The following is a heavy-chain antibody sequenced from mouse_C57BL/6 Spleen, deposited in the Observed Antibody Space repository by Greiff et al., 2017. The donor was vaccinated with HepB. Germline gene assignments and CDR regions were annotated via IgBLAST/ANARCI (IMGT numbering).Heavy chain of an antibody. CDR1: GYTFTSYW. CDR3: ALYGDV. V-gene: IGHV1-69*01. CDR2: IDPSDSYT. Sequence: QVQLQQPGAELVKPGASVKLSCKASGYTFTSYWMHWVKQRPGQGLEWIGEIDPSDSYTNYNQKFKGKSTLTVDKSSSTAYMQLSSLTSEDSAVYYCALYGDVWGTGTTVTVSS. D-gene: IGHD1-1*01. J-gene: IGHJ1*03.